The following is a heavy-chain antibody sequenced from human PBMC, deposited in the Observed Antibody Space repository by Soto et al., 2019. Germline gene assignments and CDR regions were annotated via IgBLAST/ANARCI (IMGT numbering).Heavy chain of an antibody. Sequence: QVQLQESGPGLVKPSQTLSLTCTVSGGSISSGGYYWSWIRQHPGKGLEWIGYIYYSGSTYYNPSLKRXXTXSXGTSKNQFSLKLSSVTAADTAVYYCARVYRDYYFDYWGQGTLVTVSS. V-gene: IGHV4-31*03. D-gene: IGHD5-12*01. CDR2: IYYSGST. J-gene: IGHJ4*02. CDR3: ARVYRDYYFDY. CDR1: GGSISSGGYY.